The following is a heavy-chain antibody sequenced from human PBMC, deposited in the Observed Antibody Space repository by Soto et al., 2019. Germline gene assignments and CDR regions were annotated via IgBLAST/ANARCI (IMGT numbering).Heavy chain of an antibody. CDR1: GASISSYY. D-gene: IGHD3-16*01. J-gene: IGHJ5*02. CDR2: IYYSGST. CDR3: ARERSYDHSNFNWFDP. Sequence: SETLSLTCTVSGASISSYYWSWIRQPPGKGLEWIGYIYYSGSTNYNPSLKGRVTISIDTSVNQFSLNLESVTAADTAVYYCARERSYDHSNFNWFDPWGQGILVTVSS. V-gene: IGHV4-59*01.